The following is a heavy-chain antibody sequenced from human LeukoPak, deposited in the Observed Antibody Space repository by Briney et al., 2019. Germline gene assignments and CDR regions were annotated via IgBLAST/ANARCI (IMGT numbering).Heavy chain of an antibody. D-gene: IGHD3-22*01. V-gene: IGHV3-13*01. CDR3: AREVTDDSSGYYDY. Sequence: GGSLRLSCAACGFTFSSYDMHWVRQATGKGLEWVSAIGTAGDTYYPGSVKGRFTISRENAKNSLYLQMNSLRAGDTAVYYCAREVTDDSSGYYDYWGQGTLVTVSS. J-gene: IGHJ4*02. CDR1: GFTFSSYD. CDR2: IGTAGDT.